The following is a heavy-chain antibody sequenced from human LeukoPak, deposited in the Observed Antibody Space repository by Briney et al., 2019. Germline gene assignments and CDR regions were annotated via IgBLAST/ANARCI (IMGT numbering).Heavy chain of an antibody. CDR2: INYSGST. J-gene: IGHJ4*02. CDR3: ARRYSSGSNYFDY. Sequence: PSETLSLTCTVSGGSITSRSYYWGWIRQPPGKGLEWIGDINYSGSTYYNASPRSRVTMSVDTSRSQFSLKLTSVTAADTAVYYCARRYSSGSNYFDYWGQGTLATVSP. D-gene: IGHD2-15*01. CDR1: GGSITSRSYY. V-gene: IGHV4-39*01.